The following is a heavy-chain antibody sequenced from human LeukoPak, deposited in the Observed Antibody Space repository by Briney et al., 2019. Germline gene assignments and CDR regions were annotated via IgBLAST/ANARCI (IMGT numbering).Heavy chain of an antibody. CDR3: ARTPSGYYDY. Sequence: RASVKVSCKASGGTFSSYAISWVRQAPGQGLEWMGGIIPIFGTANYAQKFQGRVTITADESTSTAYMELSSLRSEDTAVYYCARTPSGYYDYWGQGTLVTVSS. J-gene: IGHJ4*02. CDR2: IIPIFGTA. V-gene: IGHV1-69*13. D-gene: IGHD3-22*01. CDR1: GGTFSSYA.